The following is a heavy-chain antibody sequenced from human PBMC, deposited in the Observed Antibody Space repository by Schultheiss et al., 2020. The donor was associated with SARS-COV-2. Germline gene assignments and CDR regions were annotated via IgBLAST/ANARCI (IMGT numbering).Heavy chain of an antibody. V-gene: IGHV3-9*01. CDR3: ARDRRFDY. J-gene: IGHJ4*02. CDR1: GFTFDDYA. CDR2: ISWNSGSI. Sequence: SLKISCAASGFTFDDYAMHWVRQAPGKGLEWVSGISWNSGSIGYADSVKGRFTISRDNAKNSLYLQMNSLRAEDTALYYCARDRRFDYWGQGTLVTVSS.